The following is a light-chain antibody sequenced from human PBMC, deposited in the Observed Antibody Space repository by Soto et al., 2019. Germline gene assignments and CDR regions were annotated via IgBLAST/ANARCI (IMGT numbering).Light chain of an antibody. CDR1: SSDVGSYNL. V-gene: IGLV2-14*02. CDR3: NSFTSSSTYV. Sequence: ALTQPASVSGSPGQSIAISCTGTSSDVGSYNLVSWYQQHPGKAPKLMIYDVSNRPSGVSNRFSGSKSGNTASLTISGLQAEDEANYYCNSFTSSSTYVFGTGTKVTVL. J-gene: IGLJ1*01. CDR2: DVS.